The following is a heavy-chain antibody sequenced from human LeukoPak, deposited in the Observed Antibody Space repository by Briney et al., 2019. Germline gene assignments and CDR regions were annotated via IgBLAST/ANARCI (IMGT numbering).Heavy chain of an antibody. D-gene: IGHD2-15*01. CDR2: ISSGGNT. CDR1: GFTVSNSY. Sequence: PGGSLRLSCAASGFTVSNSYMSWVRQAPGKGLEWVSAISSGGNTYYADSVRDRFTISRDNSKNTLSLEMNSLRTEDTAIYHCTRDARYGIFVWGQGTLVTVSS. J-gene: IGHJ4*02. CDR3: TRDARYGIFV. V-gene: IGHV3-66*01.